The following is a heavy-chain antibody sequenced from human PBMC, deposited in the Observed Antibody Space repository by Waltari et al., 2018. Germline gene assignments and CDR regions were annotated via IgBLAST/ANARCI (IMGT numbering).Heavy chain of an antibody. Sequence: QVQLQQWGAGLLKPSETLSLTCAVYGGSFSGYSWSWIRQPPGKGLEWIGEINHSGSTNYNPSLKSRVTISVDTSKNQFSLKLSSVTAADTAVYYCASLRGAVGADYWGQGTLVTVSS. V-gene: IGHV4-34*01. D-gene: IGHD3-16*01. J-gene: IGHJ4*02. CDR1: GGSFSGYS. CDR3: ASLRGAVGADY. CDR2: INHSGST.